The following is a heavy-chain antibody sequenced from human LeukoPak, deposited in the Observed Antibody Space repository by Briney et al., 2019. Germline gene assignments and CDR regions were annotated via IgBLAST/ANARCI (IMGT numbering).Heavy chain of an antibody. CDR3: AGGAQPFDN. V-gene: IGHV4-61*02. D-gene: IGHD1-1*01. Sequence: SETLSLTCTVSGGSITSGSHYWSWIRQPAGKGLEWIGRIYTDGSTNYNPSLKSRVTISVDTSKNQFSLKVSSVTAADTAVYYCAGGAQPFDNWGQGTLVTVSS. CDR2: IYTDGST. CDR1: GGSITSGSHY. J-gene: IGHJ4*02.